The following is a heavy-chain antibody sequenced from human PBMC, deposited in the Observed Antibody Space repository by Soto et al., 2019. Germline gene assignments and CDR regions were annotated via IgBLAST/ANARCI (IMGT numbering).Heavy chain of an antibody. CDR1: GGYISSYY. V-gene: IGHV4-59*01. Sequence: PSETLSLTCTVSGGYISSYYGSWIRQPPGKGLEWIGYIYYSGSTNYNPSLKSRVTISVDTSKNQFSLKLSSVTAADTAVYYCARGSGSYRELDYWGQGTLVTVSS. D-gene: IGHD1-26*01. CDR2: IYYSGST. J-gene: IGHJ4*02. CDR3: ARGSGSYRELDY.